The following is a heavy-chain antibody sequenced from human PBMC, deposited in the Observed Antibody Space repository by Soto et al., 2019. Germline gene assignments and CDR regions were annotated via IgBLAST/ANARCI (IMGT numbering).Heavy chain of an antibody. CDR2: IYYSGNT. V-gene: IGHV4-31*02. CDR3: AQALVFTGGDGFDS. J-gene: IGHJ3*02. Sequence: QVRLQEWGPGLVKPSQTLSLKCSVSGGSITTGGRYWSWIRQLPGKGMEWIGDIYYSGNTYYNASVKSRVTISVAAAKNQFSLKLSSVTAAATAVYYCAQALVFTGGDGFDSWGQVRLVTVAS. D-gene: IGHD1-1*01. CDR1: GGSITTGGRY.